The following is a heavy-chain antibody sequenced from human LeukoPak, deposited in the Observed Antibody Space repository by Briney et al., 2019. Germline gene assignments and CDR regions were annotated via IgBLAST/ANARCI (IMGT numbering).Heavy chain of an antibody. CDR3: ARDPSSGWYVFDY. CDR1: GYTFTGYY. V-gene: IGHV1-2*04. J-gene: IGHJ4*02. Sequence: SEKVSCKASGYTFTGYYMHWVRQAPGQGLEWMGWINPNSGGTNYAQKFQGWVTMTRDTSISTAYMELSRLRSDDTVVYYCARDPSSGWYVFDYWGQGILVTVSS. D-gene: IGHD6-19*01. CDR2: INPNSGGT.